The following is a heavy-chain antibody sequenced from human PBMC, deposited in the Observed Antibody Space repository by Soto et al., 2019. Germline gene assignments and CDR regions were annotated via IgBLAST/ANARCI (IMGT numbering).Heavy chain of an antibody. Sequence: GGSLRLSCAASGFTVSSNYMSWVRQAPGKGLEWVSVIYSGGSTYYADSVKGRFTISRDNSKNTLYLQMNSLRAEDTAVYYCARGSPNYYDSSGYFDYWGQGTLVTVSS. D-gene: IGHD3-22*01. J-gene: IGHJ4*02. CDR2: IYSGGST. CDR3: ARGSPNYYDSSGYFDY. V-gene: IGHV3-53*01. CDR1: GFTVSSNY.